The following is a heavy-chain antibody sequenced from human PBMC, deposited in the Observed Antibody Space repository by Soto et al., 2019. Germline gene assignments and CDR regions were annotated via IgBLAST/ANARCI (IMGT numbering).Heavy chain of an antibody. Sequence: QVQLVESGGGVVQPGRSLRLSCAASGFTFSSYAMHWVRQAPGKGLEWVAVISYDGSNKYYADSVKGRFTMSRDNSKNTLYLQMNSLRAEDTAVYYCAREGLYCISPSCYASGFDYWGQGTLVTVSS. V-gene: IGHV3-30-3*01. CDR2: ISYDGSNK. J-gene: IGHJ4*02. CDR3: AREGLYCISPSCYASGFDY. D-gene: IGHD2-2*01. CDR1: GFTFSSYA.